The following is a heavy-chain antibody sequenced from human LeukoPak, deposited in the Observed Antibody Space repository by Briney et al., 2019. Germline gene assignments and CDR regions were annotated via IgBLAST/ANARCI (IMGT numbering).Heavy chain of an antibody. Sequence: ASVKVSCKAFGYSLTNYYVHWVRQAPGQGLEWMGEINPSGGSTSYAQKFQGRITVTRDTYTNTVYMDLSSLRSEDTATYYCARGPPPPRIGPARFHSGGRGSLPTV. J-gene: IGHJ4*02. CDR2: INPSGGST. D-gene: IGHD1-26*01. CDR3: ARGPPPPRIGPARFHS. CDR1: GYSLTNYY. V-gene: IGHV1-46*01.